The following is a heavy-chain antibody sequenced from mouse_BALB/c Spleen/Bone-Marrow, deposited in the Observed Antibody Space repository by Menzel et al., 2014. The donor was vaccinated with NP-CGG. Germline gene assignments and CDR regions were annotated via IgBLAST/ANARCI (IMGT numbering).Heavy chain of an antibody. CDR1: GFTFSSFG. CDR2: ISSDSDTI. Sequence: EVHLVESGGGLVQPGGSRKLSCTASGFTFSSFGMHWVRQAPEKGLEWDAYISSDSDTIYYADTVMGRFTISRDNPKNTLFLQMTSLRSEDTAMYYCTRDHDYDWYFDVWGAGTTVTVSS. V-gene: IGHV5-17*02. J-gene: IGHJ1*01. CDR3: TRDHDYDWYFDV. D-gene: IGHD2-4*01.